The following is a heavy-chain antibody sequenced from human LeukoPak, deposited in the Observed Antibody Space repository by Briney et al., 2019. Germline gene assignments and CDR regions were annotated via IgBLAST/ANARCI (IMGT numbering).Heavy chain of an antibody. CDR3: ARDGYYDSSGQVWDY. Sequence: ASVKVSCKASGYTFTSYGISWVRQAPGQGLEWMGWISPYNGNTNYAQKFQGRVTMTTDTSTSTAYMELRSLRSDDTAVYYCARDGYYDSSGQVWDYWGQGTLVTVSS. V-gene: IGHV1-18*01. J-gene: IGHJ4*02. CDR2: ISPYNGNT. D-gene: IGHD3-22*01. CDR1: GYTFTSYG.